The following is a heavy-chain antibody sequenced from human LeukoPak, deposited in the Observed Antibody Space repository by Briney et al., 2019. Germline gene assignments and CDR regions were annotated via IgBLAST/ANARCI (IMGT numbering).Heavy chain of an antibody. D-gene: IGHD3-22*01. CDR3: ARDDSSGYYYGTGLMAFDI. CDR1: GFTFSSYS. V-gene: IGHV3-21*01. CDR2: ISSSSSYI. Sequence: PGGSLRLSCAASGFTFSSYSMNWVRQAPGKGLEWVSSISSSSSYIYYADSVKGRFTISRDNAKNSLYLQMNSLRAEDTAVYYCARDDSSGYYYGTGLMAFDIWGQGTMVTVSS. J-gene: IGHJ3*02.